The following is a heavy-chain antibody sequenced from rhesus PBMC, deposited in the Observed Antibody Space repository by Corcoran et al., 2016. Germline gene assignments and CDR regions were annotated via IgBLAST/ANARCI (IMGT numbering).Heavy chain of an antibody. CDR2: FYGSGGST. CDR3: ARLEGSTDFDY. V-gene: IGHV4-93*02. D-gene: IGHD4-29*01. J-gene: IGHJ4*01. CDR1: GGSISSSNW. Sequence: QVQLQESGPAVVKPSETLSLTCAVSGGSISSSNWWSWIRQSPGKGLEWIGGFYGSGGSTEYNPSRKGRVTISIDTSKNQFSLKLSSVTAADTAVYYCARLEGSTDFDYWGQGVLVTVSS.